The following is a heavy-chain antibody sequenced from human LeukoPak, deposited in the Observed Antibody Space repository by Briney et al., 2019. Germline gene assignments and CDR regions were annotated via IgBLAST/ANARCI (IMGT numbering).Heavy chain of an antibody. D-gene: IGHD6-13*01. V-gene: IGHV3-48*04. J-gene: IGHJ3*02. CDR1: GFTFNTYS. CDR3: AREYSSDAFDI. CDR2: ISITTRPII. Sequence: GGSVRLSCAASGFTFNTYSMNWVRQAPGKGLEWISFISITTRPIIYYADSVKGRFTISRDNAKNSLYLQMNSLRVGETAVYFCAREYSSDAFDIWGQGKMGTVSS.